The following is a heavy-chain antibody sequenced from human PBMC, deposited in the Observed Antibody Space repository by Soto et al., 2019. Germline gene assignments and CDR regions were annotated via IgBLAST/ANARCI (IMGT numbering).Heavy chain of an antibody. D-gene: IGHD3-22*01. Sequence: SETLSLTCTVSGVSISNSRYCWAWIRQPPGKGLEWIGSIYHTGNTYYNPSLRSRVTISVDTSKNQFSLKLTSVTAADTAVYYCARDYYDSSDYTTNWFDPWGQGTLVTVSS. CDR1: GVSISNSRYC. J-gene: IGHJ5*02. V-gene: IGHV4-39*01. CDR3: ARDYYDSSDYTTNWFDP. CDR2: IYHTGNT.